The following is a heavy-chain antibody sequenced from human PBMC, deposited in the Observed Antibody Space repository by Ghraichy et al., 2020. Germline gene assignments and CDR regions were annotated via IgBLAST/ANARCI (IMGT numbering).Heavy chain of an antibody. D-gene: IGHD3-22*01. J-gene: IGHJ3*02. CDR1: GFTFSSYT. V-gene: IGHV3-21*01. CDR3: ARAGYYYDSSGYGQDAFDI. CDR2: ISSSSSYI. Sequence: GESLNISCAASGFTFSSYTMNWVRQAPGKGLEWVSSISSSSSYIYYADSVKGRFTISRDNAKNSLYLQMNSLRAEDTAVYYCARAGYYYDSSGYGQDAFDIWGQGTMVTVSS.